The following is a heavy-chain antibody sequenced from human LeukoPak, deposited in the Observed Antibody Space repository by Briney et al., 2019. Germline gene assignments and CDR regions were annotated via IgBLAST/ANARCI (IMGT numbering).Heavy chain of an antibody. D-gene: IGHD3-10*01. CDR1: GFTFSRYW. CDR3: ARDRGPNTYDY. J-gene: IGHJ4*02. Sequence: PGGSLRISCAASGFTFSRYWLGWVRQAPGKGLEWVANMNQDGSEEYYVESVKGRFTISRDNAKSSLYLQMNSLRVDDTAAYYCARDRGPNTYDYWGQGTLVTVSS. V-gene: IGHV3-7*01. CDR2: MNQDGSEE.